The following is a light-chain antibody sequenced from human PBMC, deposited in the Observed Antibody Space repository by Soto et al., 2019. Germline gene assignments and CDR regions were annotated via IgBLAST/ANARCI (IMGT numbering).Light chain of an antibody. Sequence: DIVLTQSPGTLSVSPGERATLSCRSSQSVVTNLAWYQQRPGQAPRLLVYGASTRASGIPPRFSGSGSGTDVTPTTSSRQSDDVAVVYCQQLNYWPRITFGQGTRLEIK. CDR2: GAS. J-gene: IGKJ5*01. V-gene: IGKV3-15*01. CDR1: QSVVTN. CDR3: QQLNYWPRIT.